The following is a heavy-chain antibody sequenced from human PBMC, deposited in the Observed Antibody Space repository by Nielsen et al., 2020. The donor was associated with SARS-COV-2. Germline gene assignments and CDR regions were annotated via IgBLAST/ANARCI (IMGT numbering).Heavy chain of an antibody. CDR3: ARDGGRGNGWFYGMDV. CDR1: GFTFSSYC. D-gene: IGHD6-19*01. J-gene: IGHJ6*02. V-gene: IGHV3-33*01. Sequence: GESLKISCAASGFTFSSYCMHWVRQAPGKGLEWVAVMWFDGSNKYYGESVKGRFTISRDNSKNTLYLQMNSLRVEDTAVYYCARDGGRGNGWFYGMDVCGQGTTVIVSS. CDR2: MWFDGSNK.